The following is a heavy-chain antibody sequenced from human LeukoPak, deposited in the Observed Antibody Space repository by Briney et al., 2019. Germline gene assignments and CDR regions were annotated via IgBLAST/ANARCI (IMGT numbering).Heavy chain of an antibody. CDR1: GFTFRSYG. Sequence: GGSLRLSCAVSGFTFRSYGMNWVRQAPGKGLEWVSYISTGSTTYYADSVKGRFTISRDNSKNTLYLQMNSLRADDTAVYFCARRRDTSDSRSLDYWGQGSLVTVSS. V-gene: IGHV3-48*01. CDR2: ISTGSTT. CDR3: ARRRDTSDSRSLDY. D-gene: IGHD6-19*01. J-gene: IGHJ4*02.